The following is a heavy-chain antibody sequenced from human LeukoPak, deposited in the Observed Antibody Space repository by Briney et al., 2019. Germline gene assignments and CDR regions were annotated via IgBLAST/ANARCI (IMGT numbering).Heavy chain of an antibody. V-gene: IGHV3-30*03. CDR3: ASDYYYDSSGYQI. Sequence: PGRSLRLSCAASGFTFSSYGMHWVRQAPGKGLEWVAVISYDGSNKYYADSVKGRFTISRDNSKNTLYLQMNSLRAEDTAVYYCASDYYYDSSGYQIWGQGTMVTVSS. CDR1: GFTFSSYG. CDR2: ISYDGSNK. D-gene: IGHD3-22*01. J-gene: IGHJ3*02.